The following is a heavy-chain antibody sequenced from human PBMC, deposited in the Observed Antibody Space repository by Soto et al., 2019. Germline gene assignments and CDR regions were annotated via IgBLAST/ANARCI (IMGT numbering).Heavy chain of an antibody. CDR3: ARDRIVGATKIYYGMDV. D-gene: IGHD1-26*01. V-gene: IGHV3-33*01. J-gene: IGHJ6*02. Sequence: QVQLVESGGGVVQPGRSLRLSCAASGFTFGSYGMHWVRQAPGKGLEWVAVIWYDGSNKYYADSVKGRFTISRDNSKNTLYLQMNSLRAEDTAVYYCARDRIVGATKIYYGMDVWGQGTTVTVSS. CDR2: IWYDGSNK. CDR1: GFTFGSYG.